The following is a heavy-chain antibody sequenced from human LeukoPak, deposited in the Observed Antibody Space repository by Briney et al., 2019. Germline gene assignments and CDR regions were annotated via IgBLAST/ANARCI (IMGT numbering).Heavy chain of an antibody. V-gene: IGHV3-23*01. Sequence: GGSLRLSCAASGFTFSSYAMSWVRQAPGKGLEWVSAISGSGGSTYYADSVKGRFTISRDNAKNTLYLQMNSLGAEDTAVYYCARKARYGDPFYWGQGILVTVSS. CDR2: ISGSGGST. D-gene: IGHD4-17*01. CDR3: ARKARYGDPFY. J-gene: IGHJ4*02. CDR1: GFTFSSYA.